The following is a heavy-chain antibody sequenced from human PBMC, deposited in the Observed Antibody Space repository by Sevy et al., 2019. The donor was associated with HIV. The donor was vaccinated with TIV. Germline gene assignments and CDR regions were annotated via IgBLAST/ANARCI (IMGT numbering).Heavy chain of an antibody. CDR2: IKQDGSEK. J-gene: IGHJ4*02. Sequence: GGSRLSCAASDFTISSYWMGWVRQAPGKGLEWVANIKQDGSEKYYVDSLKGRFTISRDNAKNSLYLQMNSLRAADTAVYYCARLIVGAVDYWGQGTLVTVSS. D-gene: IGHD1-26*01. CDR1: DFTISSYW. CDR3: ARLIVGAVDY. V-gene: IGHV3-7*01.